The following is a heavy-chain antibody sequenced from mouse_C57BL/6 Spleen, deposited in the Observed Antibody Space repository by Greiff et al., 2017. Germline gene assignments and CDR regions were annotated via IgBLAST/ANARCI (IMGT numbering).Heavy chain of an antibody. Sequence: DVHLVESGPGLVKPSQSLSLTCSVTGYSITSGYYWNWIRQFPGNKLEWMGYISYDGSNNYNPSLKNRISITRDTSKNQFFLKLNSVTTEDTATYYCARDGAYYSNYGFAYWGQGTLVTVSA. D-gene: IGHD2-5*01. CDR2: ISYDGSN. CDR3: ARDGAYYSNYGFAY. J-gene: IGHJ3*01. V-gene: IGHV3-6*01. CDR1: GYSITSGYY.